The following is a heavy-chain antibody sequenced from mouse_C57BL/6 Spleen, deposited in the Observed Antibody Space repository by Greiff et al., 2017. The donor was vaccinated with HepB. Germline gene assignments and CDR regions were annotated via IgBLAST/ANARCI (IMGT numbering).Heavy chain of an antibody. V-gene: IGHV1-81*01. CDR1: GYTFTSYG. D-gene: IGHD1-1*01. Sequence: QVQLQQSGAELARPGASVKLSCKASGYTFTSYGLSWVKQRTGQGLEWIGEIYTRSGNTYYNEKFKGKATLTADKSSSTAYMELRSLTYEDSAVYFCVKPPYAYWYFDVWGTGTTVTVSA. CDR2: IYTRSGNT. CDR3: VKPPYAYWYFDV. J-gene: IGHJ1*03.